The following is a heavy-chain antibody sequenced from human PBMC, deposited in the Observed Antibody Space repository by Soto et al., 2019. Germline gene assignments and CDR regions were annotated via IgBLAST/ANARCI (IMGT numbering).Heavy chain of an antibody. V-gene: IGHV2-70*01. CDR2: IDWDDDK. CDR3: ARIRPSIAATLRGVRDGYFDF. Sequence: SGPTLVNPTQTLTLTCTFSGFSLSTSGMCVSWIRQPPGKALVLFALIDWDDDKYYSTSLKTRLTISKDTSKNQVVLTMTNMDPVDTATYYCARIRPSIAATLRGVRDGYFDFWGQGTLVTGSS. CDR1: GFSLSTSGMC. D-gene: IGHD6-6*01. J-gene: IGHJ4*02.